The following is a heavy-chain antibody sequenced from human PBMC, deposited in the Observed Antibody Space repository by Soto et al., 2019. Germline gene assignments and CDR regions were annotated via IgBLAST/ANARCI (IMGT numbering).Heavy chain of an antibody. Sequence: QVQLVQSGAEVKKPGASVKVSCKASGYTFTSYYMHWVRQAPGQGLEWMGIINPSGGSTSYAQKFQGRVTMTRDTSTSTVYMELSSLRSEDTAVYYCARDGRAVVVVAATPHFDYWGQGTLVTVSS. D-gene: IGHD2-15*01. CDR3: ARDGRAVVVVAATPHFDY. CDR2: INPSGGST. CDR1: GYTFTSYY. V-gene: IGHV1-46*01. J-gene: IGHJ4*02.